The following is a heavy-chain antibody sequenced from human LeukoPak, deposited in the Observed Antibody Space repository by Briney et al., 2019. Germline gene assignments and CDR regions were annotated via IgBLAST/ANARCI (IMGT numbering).Heavy chain of an antibody. CDR3: AREGPGRPIDY. V-gene: IGHV3-53*01. Sequence: GGSLRLSCAASGFTVSSNYMSWVRQAPGKGLEWVSVIYSGGSTYSADSVKGRFTISRDNSKHTLFLQMNSLRAKNTAVYYCAREGPGRPIDYWGQGTLVTVSS. J-gene: IGHJ4*02. CDR2: IYSGGST. CDR1: GFTVSSNY. D-gene: IGHD1-26*01.